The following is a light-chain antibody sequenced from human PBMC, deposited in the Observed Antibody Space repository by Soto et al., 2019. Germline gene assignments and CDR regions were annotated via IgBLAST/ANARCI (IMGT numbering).Light chain of an antibody. Sequence: AIQLTQSPSSLSASVGDRVTITCRASQGISSALAWYQQKPGKAPNLLIFDASNLESGVPSRFNGSRTGTHYSPTSRNLQPEDFATYYGQLFNTYPITFGQGTRLEIK. CDR3: QLFNTYPIT. V-gene: IGKV1-13*02. CDR1: QGISSA. J-gene: IGKJ5*01. CDR2: DAS.